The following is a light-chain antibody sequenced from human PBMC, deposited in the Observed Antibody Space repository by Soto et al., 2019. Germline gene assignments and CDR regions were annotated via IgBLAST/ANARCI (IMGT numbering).Light chain of an antibody. CDR1: QSVGSRF. V-gene: IGKV3-20*01. Sequence: EIVLTQSPGTLSLSPGERATLSCRASQSVGSRFLAWYQQKPGQAPRIIIFGASGRATGIPDRFSGSGSGTDFTLTISRLEPEDFAVYYCQQYGSSPQAFGQGTKVDIK. J-gene: IGKJ1*01. CDR2: GAS. CDR3: QQYGSSPQA.